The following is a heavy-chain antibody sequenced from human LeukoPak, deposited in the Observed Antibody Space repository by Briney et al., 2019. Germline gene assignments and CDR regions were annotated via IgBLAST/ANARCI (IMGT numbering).Heavy chain of an antibody. CDR3: ARDRIFGVVSDPSPGGY. J-gene: IGHJ4*02. V-gene: IGHV1-69*01. D-gene: IGHD3-3*02. CDR2: IIPIFGTA. Sequence: SAKVSCKASGGTFSSYAISWVRQAPGQGLEWMGGIIPIFGTANYAQKFQGRVTITADESTSTAYMELSSLRSEDTAVYYCARDRIFGVVSDPSPGGYWGQGTLVTVSS. CDR1: GGTFSSYA.